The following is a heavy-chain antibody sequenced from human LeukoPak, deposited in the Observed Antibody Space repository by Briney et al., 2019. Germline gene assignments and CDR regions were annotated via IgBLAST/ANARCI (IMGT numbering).Heavy chain of an antibody. Sequence: GGCLRLSCAASGFSLNDAWMGWVRQAPGRGMGWIGRIKSKIDGGTIDYAAPVKGKFTVSRDDSNNTLYLQMNSLKTEDTAVYYCTTDRASSIRGAGGGYWGQGTLVTVSS. J-gene: IGHJ4*02. CDR2: IKSKIDGGTI. CDR1: GFSLNDAW. D-gene: IGHD3-10*01. V-gene: IGHV3-15*01. CDR3: TTDRASSIRGAGGGY.